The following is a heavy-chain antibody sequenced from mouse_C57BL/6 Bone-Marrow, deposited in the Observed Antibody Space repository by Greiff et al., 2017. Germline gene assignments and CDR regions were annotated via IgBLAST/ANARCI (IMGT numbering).Heavy chain of an antibody. CDR2: IYPGSGNT. CDR1: GYTFTDYY. CDR3: ASNYGFDY. Sequence: QLQQSGAELVRPGASVKLSCKASGYTFTDYYINWVKQRPGQGLEWIARIYPGSGNTYYNEKFKGKATLTAEKSSSTAYMQLSSLTSEDSAVYFCASNYGFDYWGQGTTLTVSS. J-gene: IGHJ2*01. V-gene: IGHV1-76*01. D-gene: IGHD1-1*01.